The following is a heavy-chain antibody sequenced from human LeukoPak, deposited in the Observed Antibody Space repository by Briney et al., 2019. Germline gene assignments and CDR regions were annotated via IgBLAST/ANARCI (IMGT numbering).Heavy chain of an antibody. D-gene: IGHD3-10*01. CDR3: ARLYSYYGSGSYYNDAFDI. V-gene: IGHV5-51*01. CDR2: FSPGDSNT. J-gene: IGHJ3*02. CDR1: GNNFATYW. Sequence: GESLKISCRGSGNNFATYWIGWVRQMPGKGLEGMGIFSPGDSNTKYNPPFQGQVTMSADKSISTAYLQWSSLKASDTAMYYCARLYSYYGSGSYYNDAFDIWGQRTMVTVSS.